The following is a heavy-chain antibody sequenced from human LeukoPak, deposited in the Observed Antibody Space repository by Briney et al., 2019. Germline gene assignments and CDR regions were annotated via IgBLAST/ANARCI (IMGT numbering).Heavy chain of an antibody. V-gene: IGHV3-30-3*01. CDR3: ARDGDPSWAVPYFDY. CDR2: ISYDGSNK. Sequence: GGSLRLSCAASGFTFSSYAMHWVRQAPGKGLEWVAVISYDGSNKYYADSVKGRFTISRDNSKNTLYLQMNSLRAEDTAVYYCARDGDPSWAVPYFDYWGQGTLVTVSS. D-gene: IGHD7-27*01. CDR1: GFTFSSYA. J-gene: IGHJ4*02.